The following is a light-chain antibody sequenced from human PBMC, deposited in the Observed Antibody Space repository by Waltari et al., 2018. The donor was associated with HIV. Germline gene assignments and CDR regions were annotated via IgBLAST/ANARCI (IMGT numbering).Light chain of an antibody. Sequence: QSVLTQPPSVSATPGQKVTISCSGSSSNIATNYVSWYQHFPGTVPKVLIYDNHKRSSGIPDRFSGSKSGTSDTLDISGLQTGDEAHYYCGTWDTSLSAWIFGTGTKVTVL. CDR1: SSNIATNY. CDR2: DNH. CDR3: GTWDTSLSAWI. J-gene: IGLJ1*01. V-gene: IGLV1-51*01.